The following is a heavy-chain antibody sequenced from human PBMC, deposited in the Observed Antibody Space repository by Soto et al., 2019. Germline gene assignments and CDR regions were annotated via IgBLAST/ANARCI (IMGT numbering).Heavy chain of an antibody. V-gene: IGHV3-7*03. CDR2: IKQDGSEK. D-gene: IGHD1-26*01. J-gene: IGHJ2*01. CDR3: AKDTVGAPVFWYFDL. CDR1: GFTFSSYW. Sequence: GGSLRLSCAASGFTFSSYWMGWVRQAPGKGLEWVANIKQDGSEKYYVDSVKGRFTISRDNAKNSLYLQMNSLRAEDTAVYYCAKDTVGAPVFWYFDLWGRGTLVTVSS.